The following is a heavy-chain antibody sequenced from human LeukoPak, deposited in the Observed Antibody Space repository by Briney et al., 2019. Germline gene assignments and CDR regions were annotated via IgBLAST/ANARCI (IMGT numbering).Heavy chain of an antibody. Sequence: PSETLSLTCTVSGVSIGSYYWTWIRQPPGKGLEWIGNIFYSGSTYYSPSLKSRVTISVDTSKNQFSLKLSSVTAADTAVYYCARPARGRLLWFGEHNNWFDPWGQGTLVTVSS. V-gene: IGHV4-59*04. CDR3: ARPARGRLLWFGEHNNWFDP. J-gene: IGHJ5*02. D-gene: IGHD3-10*01. CDR1: GVSIGSYY. CDR2: IFYSGST.